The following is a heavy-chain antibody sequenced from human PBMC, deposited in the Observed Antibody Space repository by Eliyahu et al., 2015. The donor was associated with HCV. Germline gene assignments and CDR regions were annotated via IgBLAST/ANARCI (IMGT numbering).Heavy chain of an antibody. V-gene: IGHV3-64*01. Sequence: EVQLVESGGGLVQPGXSLRLSCATSGFTFSNYIMHWVRQXPGKGLEYVSTFDNGGHTYYANSVKGRFTISRDYSKSTLYLQMGSLRAEDTAVYYCAREGGNYPGAFDIWGQGTMVTVSS. CDR2: FDNGGHT. D-gene: IGHD4-23*01. J-gene: IGHJ3*02. CDR3: AREGGNYPGAFDI. CDR1: GFTFSNYI.